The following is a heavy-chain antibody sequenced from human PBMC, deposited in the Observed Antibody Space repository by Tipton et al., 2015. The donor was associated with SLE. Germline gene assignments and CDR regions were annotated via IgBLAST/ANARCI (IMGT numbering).Heavy chain of an antibody. Sequence: GLVKPSETLSLTCSVSGGPINSYYWGWIRQPPGKGLEWIGSIYYSGSTNYNPSLKSRVTILVDRSKKQFSLNLSSVTAADTAVYYCASFVAGHYFDYWGQGTLVTVSS. D-gene: IGHD6-19*01. CDR2: IYYSGST. V-gene: IGHV4-59*01. CDR3: ASFVAGHYFDY. CDR1: GGPINSYY. J-gene: IGHJ4*02.